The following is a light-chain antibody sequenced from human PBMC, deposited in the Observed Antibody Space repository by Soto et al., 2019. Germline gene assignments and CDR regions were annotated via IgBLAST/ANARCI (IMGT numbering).Light chain of an antibody. J-gene: IGLJ1*01. V-gene: IGLV2-14*01. CDR2: EVS. CDR1: SSDVGGYNY. CDR3: TSYTSSSTLDV. Sequence: QSALTQPASVSGSPGQSITISCTGTSSDVGGYNYVSWYQQHPGKAPKLIIYEVSNRPTGVSNRFSGSKSGHTASLTISGRQSEDEADYFCTSYTSSSTLDVFGTGTKVTVL.